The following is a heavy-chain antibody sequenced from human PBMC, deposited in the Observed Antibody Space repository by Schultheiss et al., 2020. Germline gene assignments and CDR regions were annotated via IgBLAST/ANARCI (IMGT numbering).Heavy chain of an antibody. CDR1: GFAFSSYV. V-gene: IGHV3-23*01. Sequence: GGSLRLSCAASGFAFSSYVLHWVRRAPGKGLEWVSAISGSGGSTYYADSVKGRFTISRDNSKNTLYLQMTSLRAEDTAVYYCVKDRIVVVPAAYYFDYWGQGTLVTVSS. D-gene: IGHD2-2*01. J-gene: IGHJ4*02. CDR2: ISGSGGST. CDR3: VKDRIVVVPAAYYFDY.